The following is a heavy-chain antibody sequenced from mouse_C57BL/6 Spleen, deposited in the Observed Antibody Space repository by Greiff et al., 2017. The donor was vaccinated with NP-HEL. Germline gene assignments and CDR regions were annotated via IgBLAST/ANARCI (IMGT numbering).Heavy chain of an antibody. V-gene: IGHV1-42*01. J-gene: IGHJ2*01. CDR1: GYSFTGYY. CDR3: AREGYYGSSPYYFDY. Sequence: EVQLVESGPELVKPGASVKISCKASGYSFTGYYMNWVKQSPEKSLEWIGEINPSTGGTTYNQKFKAKATLTVDKSSSTAYMQLKSLTSEDSAVYYCAREGYYGSSPYYFDYWGQGTTLTVSS. D-gene: IGHD1-1*01. CDR2: INPSTGGT.